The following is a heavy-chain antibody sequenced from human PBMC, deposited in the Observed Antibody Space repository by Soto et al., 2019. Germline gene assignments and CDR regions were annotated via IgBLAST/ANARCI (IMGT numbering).Heavy chain of an antibody. CDR2: IIPILGIA. D-gene: IGHD6-13*01. CDR1: GGTFSSYT. CDR3: ARDPVLSSSWFPPRSGSNYMDV. J-gene: IGHJ6*03. Sequence: GASVKVSCKASGGTFSSYTFSWVRQAPGQGLEWMGGIIPILGIANYAQKFQGRVTITADKSTSTAYMELSSLRSEDTAVYYCARDPVLSSSWFPPRSGSNYMDVWGKGTTVTVSS. V-gene: IGHV1-69*10.